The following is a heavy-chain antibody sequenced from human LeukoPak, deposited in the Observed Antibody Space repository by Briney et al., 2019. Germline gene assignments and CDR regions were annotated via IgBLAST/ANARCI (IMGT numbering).Heavy chain of an antibody. CDR1: GYTFTGYY. V-gene: IGHV1-2*02. Sequence: ASVKVSCKASGYTFTGYYMHWVRQAPGQGLEWMGWIIPNSGGANYAQKFQGRVTMTRYTPISTAYMELSSLRSDDTAVYYCARDKSTTRHFDYWGQGTLVTVSS. CDR3: ARDKSTTRHFDY. J-gene: IGHJ4*02. CDR2: IIPNSGGA. D-gene: IGHD5/OR15-5a*01.